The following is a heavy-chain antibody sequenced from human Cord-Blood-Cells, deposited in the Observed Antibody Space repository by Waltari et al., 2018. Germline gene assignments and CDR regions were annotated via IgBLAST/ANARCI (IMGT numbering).Heavy chain of an antibody. CDR2: INNSGST. J-gene: IGHJ4*02. D-gene: IGHD1-26*01. CDR3: ARHEEEWELLDY. CDR1: GGCFRGCC. V-gene: IGHV4-34*01. Sequence: QGQLQQRGAGLLKPSETLSRSGAVYGGCFRGCCWSLIRQPPGKGLEWIGEINNSGSTNNNPSLKSRVTISVDTSKNQFSLKLSSVTAADTAVYYCARHEEEWELLDYWGQGTLVTVSS.